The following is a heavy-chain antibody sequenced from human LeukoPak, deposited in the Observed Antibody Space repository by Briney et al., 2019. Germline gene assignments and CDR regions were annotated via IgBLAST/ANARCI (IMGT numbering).Heavy chain of an antibody. CDR2: ISYDGSNK. J-gene: IGHJ3*02. CDR1: GFTFSSYA. Sequence: GGSLRLSCAASGFTFSSYAMHWVRQAPGKGLEWVAVISYDGSNKYYADSVKGRFTISRDNAKNSLYLQMNSLRAEDTAVYYCASSGDQLLERWLVFNAFDIWGQGTMVTVSS. V-gene: IGHV3-30*04. D-gene: IGHD2-2*01. CDR3: ASSGDQLLERWLVFNAFDI.